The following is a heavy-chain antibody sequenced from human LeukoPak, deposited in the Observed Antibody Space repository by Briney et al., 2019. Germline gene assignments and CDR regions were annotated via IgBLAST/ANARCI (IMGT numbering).Heavy chain of an antibody. Sequence: ASVKVSCKASGYTFTSYGISWVRQAGGQGLEWMGWISAYNGSTNYAQKLQGRVTMTTDTSTRTAYMELRSLRSDDTAVYYCARVPAAAAGRGPTDVWGKGTTVPVSS. CDR1: GYTFTSYG. V-gene: IGHV1-18*01. CDR2: ISAYNGST. CDR3: ARVPAAAAGRGPTDV. D-gene: IGHD6-13*01. J-gene: IGHJ6*04.